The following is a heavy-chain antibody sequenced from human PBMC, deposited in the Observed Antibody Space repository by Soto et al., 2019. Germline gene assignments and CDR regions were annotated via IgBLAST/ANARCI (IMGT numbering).Heavy chain of an antibody. CDR1: GGSISSGGYY. D-gene: IGHD4-17*01. Sequence: QVQLQESGPGLVKPSQTLSLTCTVSGGSISSGGYYWSWIRKHPGKGLEWIGYIYYSGSTYYNPSLKSRVTISVDTSKNQFSLKLSSVTAADTAVYYCASRHDYGGKGWYFDLWGRGTLVTVSS. CDR3: ASRHDYGGKGWYFDL. CDR2: IYYSGST. V-gene: IGHV4-31*03. J-gene: IGHJ2*01.